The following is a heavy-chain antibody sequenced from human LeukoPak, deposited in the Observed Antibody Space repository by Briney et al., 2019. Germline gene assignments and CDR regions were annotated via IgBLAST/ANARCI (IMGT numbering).Heavy chain of an antibody. CDR1: GGSISSSSYY. CDR3: ARVNTYYYGSGSIYYFDY. D-gene: IGHD3-10*01. CDR2: IYYSGST. V-gene: IGHV4-39*07. J-gene: IGHJ4*02. Sequence: PSETLSLTCTVSGGSISSSSYYWGWIRQPPGKGLEWIGSIYYSGSTYYNPSLKSRVTISVDTSKNQFSLKLSSVTAADTAVYYCARVNTYYYGSGSIYYFDYWGQGTLVTVSS.